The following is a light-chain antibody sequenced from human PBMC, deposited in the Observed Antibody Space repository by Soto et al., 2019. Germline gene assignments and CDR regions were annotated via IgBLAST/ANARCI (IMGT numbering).Light chain of an antibody. CDR2: EVI. V-gene: IGLV2-18*01. CDR1: SSDVGGYNR. J-gene: IGLJ1*01. CDR3: SVYTPSSVYV. Sequence: QSALTQPPSVSGSPGQSVTICCTGTSSDVGGYNRVSWYQQPPGTAPKLIIYEVINRPSGVPDRFSGSKSGNTASLTISGLQAEDEAYYYCSVYTPSSVYVFGTGTKVTVL.